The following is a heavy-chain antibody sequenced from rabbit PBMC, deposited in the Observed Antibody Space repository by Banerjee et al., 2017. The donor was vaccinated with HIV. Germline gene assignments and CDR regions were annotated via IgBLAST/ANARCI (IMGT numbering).Heavy chain of an antibody. Sequence: QEQLVESGGGLVQPEGSLTLTCKVSGFDFRGNAICWVRQAPGKGLEWIGYIDPVFGSTYYASWVNGRFTISSHNAQNTLYLQLNSLTAADTATYFCVSGYSSGWPYFSLWGPGTLVTVS. CDR1: GFDFRGNA. CDR2: IDPVFGST. J-gene: IGHJ4*01. V-gene: IGHV1S47*01. D-gene: IGHD4-1*01. CDR3: VSGYSSGWPYFSL.